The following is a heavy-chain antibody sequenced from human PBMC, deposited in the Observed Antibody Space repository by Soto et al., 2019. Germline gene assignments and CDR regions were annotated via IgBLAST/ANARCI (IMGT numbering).Heavy chain of an antibody. J-gene: IGHJ3*02. Sequence: QITLKESGPPLVKPTQTLTLTCTLSGFSLSTSRVGVGWIRQPPGKALEWLAVIYWDDTQRYSSSLQSRLSIPKNTSGNHEVLTMTDMDAVNTATYYCARRYCSAENCLSHAFDKWGQGTRVIVSS. D-gene: IGHD2-15*01. CDR1: GFSLSTSRVG. V-gene: IGHV2-5*02. CDR3: ARRYCSAENCLSHAFDK. CDR2: IYWDDTQ.